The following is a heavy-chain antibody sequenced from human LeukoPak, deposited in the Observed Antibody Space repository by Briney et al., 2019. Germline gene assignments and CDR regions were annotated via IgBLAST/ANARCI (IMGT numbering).Heavy chain of an antibody. CDR3: ARDRVGGYDYAYFDL. Sequence: SETLSLTCTVSGGSVSNGNYYWSWIRRPPGKGLEWIGYLYYSGSTNYNPSLKSRVTISIDTSKNQFSLKLSSVTAADTAVYYCARDRVGGYDYAYFDLWGRGTLVTVSS. D-gene: IGHD5-12*01. V-gene: IGHV4-61*01. CDR1: GGSVSNGNYY. J-gene: IGHJ2*01. CDR2: LYYSGST.